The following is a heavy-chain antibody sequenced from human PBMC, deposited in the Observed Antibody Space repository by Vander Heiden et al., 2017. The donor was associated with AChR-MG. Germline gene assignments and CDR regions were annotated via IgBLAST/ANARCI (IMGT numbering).Heavy chain of an antibody. D-gene: IGHD2-15*01. V-gene: IGHV4-59*01. CDR2: IYYSGST. J-gene: IGHJ5*02. CDR1: GGSISSYY. CDR3: ASGSLLDWFDP. Sequence: QVQFQESGPGLAKPSETLSLTCTVPGGSISSYYWSWIRQPPGKGLEWIGYIYYSGSTNHNPSLKSRVTISVDTSKNQFSLKLSSVTAADTAVYYCASGSLLDWFDPWGQGTLVTVSS.